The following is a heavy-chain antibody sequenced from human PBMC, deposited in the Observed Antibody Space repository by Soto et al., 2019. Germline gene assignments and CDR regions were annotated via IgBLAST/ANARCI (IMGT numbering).Heavy chain of an antibody. V-gene: IGHV3-33*01. D-gene: IGHD3-10*01. CDR2: IWYDGSNK. CDR3: ARDPNSLLLGFGDSGTLFDY. Sequence: QVQLVESGGGVVQPGRSLRLSCAASGFTFSSYGMHWVRQAPGKGLEWVAVIWYDGSNKYYADSVKGRFTISRDNSKNTLYLQMNSLRAEDTAVYYCARDPNSLLLGFGDSGTLFDYWGQGTLVTVSS. J-gene: IGHJ4*02. CDR1: GFTFSSYG.